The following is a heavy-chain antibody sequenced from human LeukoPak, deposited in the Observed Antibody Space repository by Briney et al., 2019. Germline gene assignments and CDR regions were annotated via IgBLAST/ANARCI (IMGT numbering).Heavy chain of an antibody. CDR3: ARDRRYYDSSGQYYFDY. CDR2: IYTSGST. J-gene: IGHJ4*02. D-gene: IGHD3-22*01. V-gene: IGHV4-61*02. Sequence: SETLSLTCTVSGGSISSGSYYWSWIRQPAGTGLEWIGRIYTSGSTNYNPSLKSRVTISVDTSKNQFSLKLSSVTAADTAVYYCARDRRYYDSSGQYYFDYWGQGTLVTVSS. CDR1: GGSISSGSYY.